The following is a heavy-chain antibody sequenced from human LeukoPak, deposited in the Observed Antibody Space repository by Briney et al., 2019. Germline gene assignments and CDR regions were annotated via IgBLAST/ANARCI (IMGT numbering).Heavy chain of an antibody. J-gene: IGHJ4*02. D-gene: IGHD4-17*01. CDR2: IYHSGST. CDR1: GYSISSGYY. Sequence: SETLSLTCTVSGYSISSGYYWGWIRQPPGKGLEWIGSIYHSGSTYYNPSLKSRVTISVDTSKNQFSLKLSSVTAADTAVYYCARDRGDYGFFYWGQGTLVTVSS. V-gene: IGHV4-38-2*02. CDR3: ARDRGDYGFFY.